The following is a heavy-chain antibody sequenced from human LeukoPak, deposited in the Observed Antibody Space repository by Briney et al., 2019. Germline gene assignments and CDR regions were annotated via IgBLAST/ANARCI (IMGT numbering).Heavy chain of an antibody. V-gene: IGHV1-18*01. Sequence: GASVKVSCKASGYTLTNYGVTWVRQAPGKGLEWMGWISGKNGKTKFAQRLQGRVTLTTDTSTSTTYMELTSLTSDDTAVYYCARDDYGDYVRDYWGQGTLVTVSS. J-gene: IGHJ4*02. CDR2: ISGKNGKT. CDR3: ARDDYGDYVRDY. CDR1: GYTLTNYG. D-gene: IGHD4-17*01.